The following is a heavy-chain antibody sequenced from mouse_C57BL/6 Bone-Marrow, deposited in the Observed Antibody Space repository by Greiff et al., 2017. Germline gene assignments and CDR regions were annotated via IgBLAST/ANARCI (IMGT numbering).Heavy chain of an antibody. CDR3: ARDCGYFDY. Sequence: VQLQQPGAELVKPGASVKMSCKASGYTFTSYWITWVKQRPGQGLEWIGDIYPGSGSTYYNEKFKSKATLTVETSSRTSYMQRSILTSEDSAVYYCARDCGYFDYWGQGTTLTVAS. V-gene: IGHV1-55*01. J-gene: IGHJ2*01. CDR2: IYPGSGST. CDR1: GYTFTSYW.